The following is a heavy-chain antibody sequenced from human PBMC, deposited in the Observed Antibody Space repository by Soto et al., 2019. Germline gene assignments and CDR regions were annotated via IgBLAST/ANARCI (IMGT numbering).Heavy chain of an antibody. Sequence: ASLKVSCKASGYTCSTYYMHWVLQAPGQGYEWMGIINPSGGSTTYAQKFQGRVTMTRDTSTTTVYMELSSLKSEDTAVYYCARYDSNGYYFDYWGQGTLVTVSS. CDR1: GYTCSTYY. D-gene: IGHD2-15*01. CDR3: ARYDSNGYYFDY. CDR2: INPSGGST. J-gene: IGHJ4*02. V-gene: IGHV1-46*01.